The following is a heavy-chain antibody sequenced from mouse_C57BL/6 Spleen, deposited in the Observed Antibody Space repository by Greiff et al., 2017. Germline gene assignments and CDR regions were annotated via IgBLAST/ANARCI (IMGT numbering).Heavy chain of an antibody. V-gene: IGHV1-81*01. CDR2: IYPRSGNT. J-gene: IGHJ3*01. CDR3: ASYSRMFAY. Sequence: QVQLQQSGAELARPGASVKLSCKASGYTFTSYGISWVKQRTGQGLEWIGEIYPRSGNTYYNEKFKGKATLTADKSSSTAYMELRSLTSEDSAVYFCASYSRMFAYWGQGTLVTVSA. D-gene: IGHD2-5*01. CDR1: GYTFTSYG.